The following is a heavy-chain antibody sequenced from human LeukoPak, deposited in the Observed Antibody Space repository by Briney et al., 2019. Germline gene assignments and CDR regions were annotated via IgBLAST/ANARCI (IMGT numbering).Heavy chain of an antibody. D-gene: IGHD3-3*01. CDR1: VGSLSGYY. V-gene: IGHV4-34*04. Sequence: PEALSPTRALSVGSLSGYYFSWIRQAAGNGGGWSGGINQSVSTNDNPSLKSRATISTDTSKNQFSLKLTSVTAADPAMYYCARAGVVAYHLYYFHMDVWGNGNPVTVSS. CDR2: INQSVST. CDR3: ARAGVVAYHLYYFHMDV. J-gene: IGHJ6*03.